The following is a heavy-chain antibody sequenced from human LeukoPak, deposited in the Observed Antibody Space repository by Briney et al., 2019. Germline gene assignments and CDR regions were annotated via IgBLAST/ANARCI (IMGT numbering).Heavy chain of an antibody. CDR1: GGSISSGWW. CDR2: IHHSGST. Sequence: SETLSLTCAVSGGSISSGWWWSWFRQPPGKGLEWIGEIHHSGSTNYNPSLKSRVTISVDKSKNQFSLMLTSVTAADTAVYYCARNGYYSADYWGQGTLVTVSS. V-gene: IGHV4-4*02. CDR3: ARNGYYSADY. D-gene: IGHD4-17*01. J-gene: IGHJ4*02.